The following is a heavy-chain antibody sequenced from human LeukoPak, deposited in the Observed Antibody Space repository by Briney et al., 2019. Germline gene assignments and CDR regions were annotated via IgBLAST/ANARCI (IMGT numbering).Heavy chain of an antibody. CDR3: ARWEWELRYYFDY. J-gene: IGHJ4*02. D-gene: IGHD1-26*01. Sequence: ASVKVSCKASGYTFTGYYMHWVRQAPGQGLEWMGRINPNSGGTNYAQKFQGRVTMTRDTSISTAYMELSRLRSDDTAVYYCARWEWELRYYFDYWGQGTLVTVSS. CDR2: INPNSGGT. V-gene: IGHV1-2*06. CDR1: GYTFTGYY.